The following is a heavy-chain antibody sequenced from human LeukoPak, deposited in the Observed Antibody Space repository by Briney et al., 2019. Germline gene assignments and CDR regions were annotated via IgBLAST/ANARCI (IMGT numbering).Heavy chain of an antibody. V-gene: IGHV3-23*01. J-gene: IGHJ4*02. CDR2: ISGSGGST. CDR1: GFTFSSYA. Sequence: GGSLRLSCAASGFTFSSYAMSWVRQAPGKGLGWVSAISGSGGSTYYADSVKGRFTISRDNSKNTLYMQMNSLRAEDTAIYYCAKDRGYSSGWYSDYWGQGTLVTVSS. CDR3: AKDRGYSSGWYSDY. D-gene: IGHD6-19*01.